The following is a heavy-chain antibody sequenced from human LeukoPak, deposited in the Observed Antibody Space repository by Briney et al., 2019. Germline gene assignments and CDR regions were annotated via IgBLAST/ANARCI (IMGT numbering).Heavy chain of an antibody. Sequence: ASVKVSCRASGYIFTNNAMNWVRQAPGQGLKWMGWINTNTRNPTYAQGFTGRFVFSLDTSVSTAYLQISSLKAEDTAVYYCARIRAPSSFGQRESDYWGQGTLVTVSS. CDR3: ARIRAPSSFGQRESDY. D-gene: IGHD3-3*02. CDR1: GYIFTNNA. J-gene: IGHJ4*02. V-gene: IGHV7-4-1*02. CDR2: INTNTRNP.